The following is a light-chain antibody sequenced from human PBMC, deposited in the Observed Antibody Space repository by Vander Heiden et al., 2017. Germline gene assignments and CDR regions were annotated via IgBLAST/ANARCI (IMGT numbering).Light chain of an antibody. V-gene: IGLV2-14*01. J-gene: IGLJ1*01. CDR2: EVS. CDR3: CSYTRRSTLV. CDR1: RKDNGDQDH. Sequence: QSALTQPASVSGSPGRSLTISCMGTRKDNGDQDHVSWYQQHPGKVSKVIIYEVSKRPSGVSNRFSGSKFGNTASLTIAGLQAEDDADYYCCSYTRRSTLVFGTGTKVTAL.